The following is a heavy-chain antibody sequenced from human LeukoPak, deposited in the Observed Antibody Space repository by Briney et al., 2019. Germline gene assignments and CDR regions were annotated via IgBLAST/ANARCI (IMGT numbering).Heavy chain of an antibody. D-gene: IGHD1-26*01. V-gene: IGHV4-61*02. CDR3: AKGCYYGPRRAYYYYYMDV. CDR2: IYTSGST. CDR1: GGSISSGSYY. J-gene: IGHJ6*03. Sequence: SETLSLTCTVSGGSISSGSYYWSWIRQPAGKGLEWIGRIYTSGSTNYNPSLKSRVTISVDTSKNQFSLKLSSVTAADTAVYYCAKGCYYGPRRAYYYYYMDVWGKGTTVTVSS.